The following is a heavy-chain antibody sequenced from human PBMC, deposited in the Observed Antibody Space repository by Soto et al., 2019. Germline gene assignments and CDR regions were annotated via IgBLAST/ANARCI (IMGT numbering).Heavy chain of an antibody. V-gene: IGHV3-30-3*01. J-gene: IGHJ4*02. CDR2: ISYDGSNK. Sequence: QVQLVESGGGVVQPGRSLRLSCAASGFAFSSYAMHWVRQAPGKGLEWVAVISYDGSNKYYADSVKGRFTISRDNSKNTLYLQMNSLRAEDTAVYYCARDYSNYWILPYWGQGTLVTVSS. CDR1: GFAFSSYA. CDR3: ARDYSNYWILPY. D-gene: IGHD4-4*01.